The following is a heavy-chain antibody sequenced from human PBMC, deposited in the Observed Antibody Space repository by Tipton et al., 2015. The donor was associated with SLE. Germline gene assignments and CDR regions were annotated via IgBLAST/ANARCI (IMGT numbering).Heavy chain of an antibody. CDR1: GDSINGYY. D-gene: IGHD3-22*01. V-gene: IGHV4-59*01. CDR3: ARVGHGFDGSGYNSYYYYDMDV. Sequence: TLSLTCTVSGDSINGYYWTWIRQPPGKGLEWVGYVYSSGFSDYTPSLRSRVTISLDTSKNQFSLRLSSATAADTAVYYCARVGHGFDGSGYNSYYYYDMDVWGRGTTVTVSS. J-gene: IGHJ6*03. CDR2: VYSSGFS.